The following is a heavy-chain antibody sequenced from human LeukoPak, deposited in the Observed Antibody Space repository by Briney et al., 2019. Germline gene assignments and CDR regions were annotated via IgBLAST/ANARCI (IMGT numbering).Heavy chain of an antibody. CDR1: GGSFSDHF. D-gene: IGHD3-10*01. V-gene: IGHV4-34*01. Sequence: SETLSLTCDVSGGSFSDHFWNWIRQPPGKGLEWLGEINLGGRTNFHPTLRSRLTISLDTSKSQFSLKLISVSAADTAVYYCARGVTVRGVLRQTFGFNDYYYMDVWGKGTAVTVSS. J-gene: IGHJ6*03. CDR3: ARGVTVRGVLRQTFGFNDYYYMDV. CDR2: INLGGRT.